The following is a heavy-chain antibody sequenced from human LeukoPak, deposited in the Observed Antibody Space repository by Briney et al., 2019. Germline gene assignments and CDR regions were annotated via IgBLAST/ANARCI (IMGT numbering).Heavy chain of an antibody. CDR3: ARSYYGSGSYGSVGLHAFDI. D-gene: IGHD3-10*01. CDR2: MNPNSGNT. Sequence: ASVKVSCKASGYTFTSYDINWVRQATGQGLEWMGWMNPNSGNTGYAQKFQGRVTITRNTSISTAYMELSSLRSEDTAVYYCARSYYGSGSYGSVGLHAFDIWGQGTVVTVSS. J-gene: IGHJ3*02. CDR1: GYTFTSYD. V-gene: IGHV1-8*03.